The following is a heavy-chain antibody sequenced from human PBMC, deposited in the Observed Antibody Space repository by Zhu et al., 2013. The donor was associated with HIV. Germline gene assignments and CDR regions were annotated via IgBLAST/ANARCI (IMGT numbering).Heavy chain of an antibody. V-gene: IGHV1-69*13. CDR2: IIPIFGTA. Sequence: QVQLLQSGAEVREPGTSVTISCETYGYNFMDYDINWVRQAAGQGLEWMGGIIPIFGTANYAQKFQGRVTITADESTSTAYMELSSLRSEDTAVYYCARGGTAMVMGLDYRGQGTLVTVSS. CDR1: GYNFMDYD. CDR3: ARGGTAMVMGLDY. D-gene: IGHD5-18*01. J-gene: IGHJ4*02.